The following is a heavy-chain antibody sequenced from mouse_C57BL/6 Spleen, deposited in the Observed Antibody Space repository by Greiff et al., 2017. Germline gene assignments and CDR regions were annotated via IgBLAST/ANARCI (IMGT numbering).Heavy chain of an antibody. D-gene: IGHD2-10*02. J-gene: IGHJ3*01. Sequence: EVQLQQSGAELVRPGASVKLSCTASGFNIKDDYMHWVKQRPEQGLEWIGWIDPENGDTEYASKFQGKATITADTSSNTAYLQLSSLTSEDTAVYYCTTGGYGNYFFAYWGQGTLVTVSA. CDR2: IDPENGDT. CDR1: GFNIKDDY. CDR3: TTGGYGNYFFAY. V-gene: IGHV14-4*01.